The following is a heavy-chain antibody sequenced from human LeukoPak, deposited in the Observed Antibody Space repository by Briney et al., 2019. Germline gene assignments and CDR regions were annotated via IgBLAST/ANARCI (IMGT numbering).Heavy chain of an antibody. V-gene: IGHV1-8*01. CDR2: MNPNSGNT. D-gene: IGHD5-24*01. CDR3: ARGRGWLQFSAFDC. J-gene: IGHJ4*02. CDR1: GYTFTSYD. Sequence: ASVKVSCKASGYTFTSYDINWVRQATGQGLEWMGWMNPNSGNTGYAQKFQGRVTMTRNTSISTAYMELSSLRSEDTAVYYCARGRGWLQFSAFDCWGQGTLVTVSS.